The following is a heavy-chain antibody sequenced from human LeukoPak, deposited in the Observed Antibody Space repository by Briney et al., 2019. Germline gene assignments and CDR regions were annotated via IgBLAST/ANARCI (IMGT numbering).Heavy chain of an antibody. CDR3: ARDYYDSSGYYYFDH. J-gene: IGHJ4*02. D-gene: IGHD3-22*01. CDR2: IKQDGSEK. V-gene: IGHV3-7*01. CDR1: GFTFSSYW. Sequence: VKPGGSLRLSCAASGFTFSSYWMSWVRQAPGKGLEWVANIKQDGSEKYYVDSVKGRFTISRDNAKNSLYLQMNSLRAEDTAVYYCARDYYDSSGYYYFDHWGQGTLVTVSS.